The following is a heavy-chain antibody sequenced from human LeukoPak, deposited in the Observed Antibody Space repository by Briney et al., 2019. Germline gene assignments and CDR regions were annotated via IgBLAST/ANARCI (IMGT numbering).Heavy chain of an antibody. CDR3: IVFGDSNH. D-gene: IGHD4-17*01. CDR2: THSSGGT. CDR1: GFTGSHNY. J-gene: IGHJ5*02. V-gene: IGHV3-53*01. Sequence: GGSLRLSCAASGFTGSHNYMSWVRQAPGKGLEWVSATHSSGGTYYADSVKGRFTISRDTSKNTLYLQINSLSVEDTAVYYCIVFGDSNHWGQGTLVTVSS.